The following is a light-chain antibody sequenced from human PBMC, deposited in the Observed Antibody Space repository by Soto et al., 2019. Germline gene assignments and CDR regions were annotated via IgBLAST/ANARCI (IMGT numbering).Light chain of an antibody. J-gene: IGKJ1*01. V-gene: IGKV1-39*01. CDR1: QSISSY. Sequence: DIHITQSPSSLSSSVVDRLSITCRASQSISSYLNWYQQKPGKAPKLLIYAASSLQSGVPSRFSGSGSGTDFTLTISSLQPEDFATYYCQQSYSTPVTFGQGTKVDIK. CDR2: AAS. CDR3: QQSYSTPVT.